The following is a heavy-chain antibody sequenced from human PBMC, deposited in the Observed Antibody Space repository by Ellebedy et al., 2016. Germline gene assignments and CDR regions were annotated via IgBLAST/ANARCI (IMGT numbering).Heavy chain of an antibody. CDR2: IIPIFDTA. CDR1: GGTFSSYG. Sequence: SVKVSXXASGGTFSSYGITWVRQAPGQGLEWMGGIIPIFDTANYAQKFQGRVTITADESTSTAYMELSSLRSEDTAVYYCARGGGYSFGYLDYWGQGTLVTVSS. V-gene: IGHV1-69*13. J-gene: IGHJ4*02. CDR3: ARGGGYSFGYLDY. D-gene: IGHD5-18*01.